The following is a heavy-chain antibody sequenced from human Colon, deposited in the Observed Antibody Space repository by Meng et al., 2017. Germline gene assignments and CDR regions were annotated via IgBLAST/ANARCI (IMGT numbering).Heavy chain of an antibody. CDR3: VRDGSYYDFDY. J-gene: IGHJ4*02. V-gene: IGHV1-69*08. Sequence: QVQLVQSGAEVKKPGSSGKVSCKAAGGPFSSYTISWVRQAPGQGLEWMGRIMPSVGDASSAEKFQGRLTLTWDTSIDTAYMDLSSLRSDDSAIYYCVRDGSYYDFDYWGQGTLVTVSS. CDR1: GGPFSSYT. D-gene: IGHD3-10*01. CDR2: IMPSVGDA.